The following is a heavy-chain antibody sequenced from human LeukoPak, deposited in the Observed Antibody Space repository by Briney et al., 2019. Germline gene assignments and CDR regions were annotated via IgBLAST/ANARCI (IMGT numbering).Heavy chain of an antibody. CDR3: AKVAVTGKHYFDY. J-gene: IGHJ4*02. V-gene: IGHV3-30*18. CDR1: GFTFSSYG. Sequence: GRSLRLSCAASGFTFSSYGMHWVRQAPGKGLKWVAVISYDGTNKYYADSVKGRFTISRDNSKNTLDLQMNSLRAEDTAVYYCAKVAVTGKHYFDYWGQGTLVTVSS. CDR2: ISYDGTNK. D-gene: IGHD6-19*01.